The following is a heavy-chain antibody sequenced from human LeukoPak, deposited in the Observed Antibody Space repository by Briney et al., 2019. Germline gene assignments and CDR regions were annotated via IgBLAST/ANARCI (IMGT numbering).Heavy chain of an antibody. Sequence: ASVKVSCKASGYTFTGYYMHWVRQAPGQGLEWMGWINPNSGGTNYAQKLQGRVTMTTGTSTSTAYMELRSLRSDDTAVYYCARDILTGYYALSDAFDIWGQGTMVTVSS. D-gene: IGHD3-9*01. CDR2: INPNSGGT. V-gene: IGHV1-2*02. CDR1: GYTFTGYY. CDR3: ARDILTGYYALSDAFDI. J-gene: IGHJ3*02.